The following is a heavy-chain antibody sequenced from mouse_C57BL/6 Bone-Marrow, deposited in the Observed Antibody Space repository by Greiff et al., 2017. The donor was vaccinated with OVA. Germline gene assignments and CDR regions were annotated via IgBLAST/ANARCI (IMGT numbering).Heavy chain of an antibody. CDR3: ARSSLLYSNYDFDY. J-gene: IGHJ2*01. CDR1: GYTFTSYG. Sequence: QVQLKQSGAELARPGASVKLSCKASGYTFTSYGISWVKQRTGQGLEWIGEIYPRSGNTYYNEKFKGKATLTADKSSSTAYMELRSLTSEDSAVYFCARSSLLYSNYDFDYWGQGTTLTVSS. CDR2: IYPRSGNT. V-gene: IGHV1-81*01. D-gene: IGHD2-5*01.